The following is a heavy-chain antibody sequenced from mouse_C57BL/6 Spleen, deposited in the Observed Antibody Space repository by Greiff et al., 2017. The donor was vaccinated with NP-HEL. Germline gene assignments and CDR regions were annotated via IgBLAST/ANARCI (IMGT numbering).Heavy chain of an antibody. Sequence: DVMLVESGGGLVKPGGSLKLSCAASGFTFSSYTMSWVRQTPEKRLEWVATISGGGGNTYYPDSVKGRFTISRDNAKNTLYLQMSSLRSEDTALYYCARQRYYGSSSYAMDYWGQGTSVTVSS. CDR3: ARQRYYGSSSYAMDY. D-gene: IGHD1-1*01. V-gene: IGHV5-9*01. J-gene: IGHJ4*01. CDR2: ISGGGGNT. CDR1: GFTFSSYT.